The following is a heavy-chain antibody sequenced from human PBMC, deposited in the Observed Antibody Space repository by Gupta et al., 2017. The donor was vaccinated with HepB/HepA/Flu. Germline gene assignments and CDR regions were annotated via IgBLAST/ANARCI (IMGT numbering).Heavy chain of an antibody. CDR1: GFTFSDHF. CDR3: AAIRASDGY. Sequence: EVQLVESGGGLVQTGGSLRLSCAASGFTFSDHFIDWVRQAPGKGLEWLGRTKDKAYSYTTEYAASVKGRFTISRDDSKNSVYLQMNSLRTEDTAVYYCAAIRASDGYWGQGTLVTVSS. V-gene: IGHV3-72*01. D-gene: IGHD5-24*01. J-gene: IGHJ4*02. CDR2: TKDKAYSYTT.